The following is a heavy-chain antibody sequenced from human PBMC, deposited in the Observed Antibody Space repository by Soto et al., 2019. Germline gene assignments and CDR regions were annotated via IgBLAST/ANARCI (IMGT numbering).Heavy chain of an antibody. CDR1: GYTFTSYG. V-gene: IGHV1-18*04. J-gene: IGHJ6*02. CDR2: ISGYNGNT. CDR3: ARAGKYYYGSGSPYYYGMDV. D-gene: IGHD3-10*01. Sequence: QVQLVQSGAEVKKPGASVKVSCKASGYTFTSYGVSWVRQAPGQGLEWMGWISGYNGNTTYAQKLQGRVTMTTDTSTSTAYMELRSLRSDDTAVYYCARAGKYYYGSGSPYYYGMDVLGPGITVTVSS.